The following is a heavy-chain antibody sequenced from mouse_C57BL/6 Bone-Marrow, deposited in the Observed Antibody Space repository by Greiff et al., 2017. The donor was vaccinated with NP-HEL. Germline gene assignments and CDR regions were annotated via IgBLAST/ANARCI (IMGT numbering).Heavy chain of an antibody. CDR1: GFTFSDYY. V-gene: IGHV5-12*01. Sequence: EVKLVESGGGLVQPGGSLKLSCAASGFTFSDYYMYWVRQTPEKRLEWVAYISNGGGSTYYPDSVKGRFTISRDNAKNTLYLQMSSLKSEDTAMYYCARPYYYGSSYRFAYWGQGTLVTVSA. J-gene: IGHJ3*01. CDR3: ARPYYYGSSYRFAY. D-gene: IGHD1-1*01. CDR2: ISNGGGST.